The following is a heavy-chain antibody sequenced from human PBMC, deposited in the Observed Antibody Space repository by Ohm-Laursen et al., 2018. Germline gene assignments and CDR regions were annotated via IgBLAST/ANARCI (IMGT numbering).Heavy chain of an antibody. CDR1: GGSFSGYY. V-gene: IGHV4-34*01. J-gene: IGHJ4*02. D-gene: IGHD3-3*01. CDR3: ARESTVGVVNY. CDR2: INHSGST. Sequence: SDTLSLTCAVYGGSFSGYYWSWIRQPPGKGLEWIGEINHSGSTNYNPSLKSRVTISVDTSKNQFSLKLSSVTAADTAVYYCARESTVGVVNYWGQGTLVTVSS.